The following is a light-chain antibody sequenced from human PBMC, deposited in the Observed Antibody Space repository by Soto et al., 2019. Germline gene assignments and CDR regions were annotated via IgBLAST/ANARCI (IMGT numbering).Light chain of an antibody. CDR1: QTVSSSF. CDR2: GSS. J-gene: IGKJ2*03. Sequence: ENVLTQSPDTLSLSPGDRATLSCTASQTVSSSFLAWYQHKPGQAPRLLIYGSSSRASGIPDRFSGSGSGTDFTLTISRLEPEDFAVYYCQQYSSSPYSFGQGTKLEIK. V-gene: IGKV3-20*01. CDR3: QQYSSSPYS.